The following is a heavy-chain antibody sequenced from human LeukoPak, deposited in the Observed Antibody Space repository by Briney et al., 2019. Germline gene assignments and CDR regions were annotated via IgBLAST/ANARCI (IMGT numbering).Heavy chain of an antibody. D-gene: IGHD6-19*01. CDR2: IKQDGSEK. CDR3: AGDPWTPAVAGGFDY. J-gene: IGHJ4*02. Sequence: PGGSLRLSCAASGFTFSSYWMSWVRQAPGKGLEWVANIKQDGSEKYYVDSVKGRVTISRDNAKNSLYLQMNSLRAEDTAVYYCAGDPWTPAVAGGFDYWGQGTLVTVSS. V-gene: IGHV3-7*01. CDR1: GFTFSSYW.